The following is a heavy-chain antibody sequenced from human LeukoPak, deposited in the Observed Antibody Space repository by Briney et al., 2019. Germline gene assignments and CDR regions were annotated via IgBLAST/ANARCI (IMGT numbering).Heavy chain of an antibody. CDR3: ARAGNCSGGSCYLTLYYYYYYMDV. CDR2: ISSSSSYI. V-gene: IGHV3-21*04. CDR1: GFTFSSYS. D-gene: IGHD2-15*01. J-gene: IGHJ6*03. Sequence: GGSLRLSCAASGFTFSSYSMNWVRQAPGKGLEWVSSISSSSSYIYYADSVKGRFTISRDNAKNSLYLQMNSLRAEDTAVYYCARAGNCSGGSCYLTLYYYYYYMDVWGKGTTVTISS.